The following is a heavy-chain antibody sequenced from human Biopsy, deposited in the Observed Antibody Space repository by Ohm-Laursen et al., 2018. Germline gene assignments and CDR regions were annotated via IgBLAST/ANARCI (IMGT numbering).Heavy chain of an antibody. D-gene: IGHD2-21*02. CDR3: SKLGGDPAPFDRASDV. J-gene: IGHJ3*01. CDR1: GFTFRNYA. V-gene: IGHV3-23*01. Sequence: GSLRLSCAASGFTFRNYALTWVRQAPGKVLEWVSAIGGGGSPTPYADSVKGRFTISRDDSKNTLYLQMNSLRVEDTAVYFCSKLGGDPAPFDRASDVWGRGTKVTVSS. CDR2: IGGGGSPT.